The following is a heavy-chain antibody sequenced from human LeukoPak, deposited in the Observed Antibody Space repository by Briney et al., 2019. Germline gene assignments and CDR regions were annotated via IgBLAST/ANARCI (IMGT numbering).Heavy chain of an antibody. J-gene: IGHJ3*02. CDR3: ARGYRYNWNYVRRSAFDI. CDR2: INHSGST. D-gene: IGHD1-7*01. V-gene: IGHV4-39*07. Sequence: SQTLSLTCTVSGGSISSGSYYWSWIRQPPGKGLEWIGEINHSGSTNYNPSLKSRVTISVDTSKNQFSLKLSSVTAADTAVYYCARGYRYNWNYVRRSAFDIWGQGTMVTVSS. CDR1: GGSISSGSYY.